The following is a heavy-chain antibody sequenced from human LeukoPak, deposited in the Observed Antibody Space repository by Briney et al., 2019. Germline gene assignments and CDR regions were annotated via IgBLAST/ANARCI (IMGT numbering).Heavy chain of an antibody. Sequence: SETLSLTCTVSGGSISSDNYYWSWIRQPAGKGLEWIGRIYASGSTNYNPSLKSRITISVDTSKNQFSLKLSSVTAADTAMYYCARQVEMATIPHFDYWGQGTLVTVSS. V-gene: IGHV4-61*02. CDR3: ARQVEMATIPHFDY. J-gene: IGHJ4*02. D-gene: IGHD5-24*01. CDR1: GGSISSDNYY. CDR2: IYASGST.